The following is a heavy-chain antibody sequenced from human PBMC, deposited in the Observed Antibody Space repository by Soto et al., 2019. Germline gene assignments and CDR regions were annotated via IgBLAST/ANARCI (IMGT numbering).Heavy chain of an antibody. J-gene: IGHJ3*02. CDR2: IYYSAST. CDR1: GGSISSYY. Sequence: QVQLQESGPGLVMPSETLSLTCTVSGGSISSYYWSWIRQPPGKGLVWIGYIYYSASTNYNPSVKSRVTIAVDTSKTPSALMLSSVAAADTAVYSVERYTYWSGSSGYYSRAPGAFVIGVEGTMVTVSP. D-gene: IGHD2-15*01. V-gene: IGHV4-59*01. CDR3: ERYTYWSGSSGYYSRAPGAFVI.